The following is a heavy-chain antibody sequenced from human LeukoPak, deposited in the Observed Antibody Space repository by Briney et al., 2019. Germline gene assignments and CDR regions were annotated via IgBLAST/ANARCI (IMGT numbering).Heavy chain of an antibody. CDR1: GITLSNYG. Sequence: PGGSLRLSCAVSGITLSNYGMSWVRQAPGKGLEWVAGISGSAGSTHYADSVKGRFTISRDNPKNTLYLQMNSLRAEDTAVYFCAKRGVVIRVILVGFHKEAYYFDSWGQGALVTVSS. D-gene: IGHD3-22*01. J-gene: IGHJ4*02. V-gene: IGHV3-23*01. CDR2: ISGSAGST. CDR3: AKRGVVIRVILVGFHKEAYYFDS.